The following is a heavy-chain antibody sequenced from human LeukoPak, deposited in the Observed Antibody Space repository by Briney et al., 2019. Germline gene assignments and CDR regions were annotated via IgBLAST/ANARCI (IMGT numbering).Heavy chain of an antibody. J-gene: IGHJ4*02. Sequence: GGSLRLSCAASGFTFSDYYMSWIRQAPGKGLEWVSYISSSDSTIYYADSVKGRFTISRDNAKNSLYLQMNSLRAEDTAVYYCARRRIVAARPLDYWGQGTLVTVSS. D-gene: IGHD6-6*01. CDR1: GFTFSDYY. CDR3: ARRRIVAARPLDY. V-gene: IGHV3-11*04. CDR2: ISSSDSTI.